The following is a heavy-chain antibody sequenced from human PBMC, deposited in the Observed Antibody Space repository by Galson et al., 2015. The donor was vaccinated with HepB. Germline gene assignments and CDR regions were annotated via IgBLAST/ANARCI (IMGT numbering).Heavy chain of an antibody. CDR3: ARDPSSGWGKTGFDP. CDR2: ISSSSSYT. D-gene: IGHD6-19*01. J-gene: IGHJ5*02. CDR1: GFTFSDYY. V-gene: IGHV3-11*06. Sequence: SLRLSCAASGFTFSDYYMSWIRQAPGKGLEWVSYISSSSSYTNYADSVKGRFTISRDNAKNSLYLQMNSLRAEDTAVYYCARDPSSGWGKTGFDPWGQGTLVTVSS.